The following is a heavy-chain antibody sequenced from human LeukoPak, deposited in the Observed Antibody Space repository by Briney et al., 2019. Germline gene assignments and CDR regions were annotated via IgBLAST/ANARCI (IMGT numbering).Heavy chain of an antibody. CDR3: ARAPYSSSFFDY. CDR1: GGSFSGYY. Sequence: PSETLSLTCAVYGGSFSGYYWSWIRQPPGKGLEWIGEINHSGSTNYNPSLKSRVTISVDTSKNQFSLKLSSVTAADTAVYYCARAPYSSSFFDYWGHGTLVTVSS. CDR2: INHSGST. J-gene: IGHJ4*01. V-gene: IGHV4-34*01. D-gene: IGHD6-13*01.